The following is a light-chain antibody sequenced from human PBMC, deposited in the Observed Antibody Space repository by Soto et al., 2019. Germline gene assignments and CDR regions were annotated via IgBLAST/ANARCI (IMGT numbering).Light chain of an antibody. CDR1: QGISNY. CDR2: AAT. Sequence: DIQMTQSPSSLSASVGDRVTITCRASQGISNYLAWYQQKPGKVPKLMIYAATTLQSGVPSRFSGSGSGTDLTLTISSLQPEDVATYYCQKYNSASSTFGGGTKVEIK. CDR3: QKYNSASST. V-gene: IGKV1-27*01. J-gene: IGKJ4*01.